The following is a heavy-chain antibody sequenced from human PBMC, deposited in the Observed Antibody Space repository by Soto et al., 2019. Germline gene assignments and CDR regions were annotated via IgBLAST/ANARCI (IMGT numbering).Heavy chain of an antibody. Sequence: GGSLRLSCAASGFTFSSYAMSWVRQAPGKGLEWVSAISGSGGSTYYADSVKGRFPISRDNSKNTLYLQMNSLRAEDKAVYCWARGGLYGSGSYPVWAGGYYYYGMDVWGQGTTVTVSS. V-gene: IGHV3-23*01. CDR3: ARGGLYGSGSYPVWAGGYYYYGMDV. J-gene: IGHJ6*02. CDR2: ISGSGGST. CDR1: GFTFSSYA. D-gene: IGHD3-10*01.